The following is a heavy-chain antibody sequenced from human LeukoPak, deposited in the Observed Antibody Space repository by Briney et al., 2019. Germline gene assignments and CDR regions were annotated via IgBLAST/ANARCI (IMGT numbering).Heavy chain of an antibody. D-gene: IGHD2-8*01. Sequence: SETLSLTCIVSGGSITSSSYYWGWIRQPPGKGLEWIGSVYYSGSTYYNPSLKSRVTISVDMSKNQFSLKLSSVTAADTAVYYCARDRGVLDAFDIWGQGTMVTVSS. CDR2: VYYSGST. CDR3: ARDRGVLDAFDI. CDR1: GGSITSSSYY. J-gene: IGHJ3*02. V-gene: IGHV4-39*07.